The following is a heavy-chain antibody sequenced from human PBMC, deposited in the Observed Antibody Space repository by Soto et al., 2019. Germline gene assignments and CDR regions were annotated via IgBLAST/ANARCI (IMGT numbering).Heavy chain of an antibody. CDR2: ISYSGSST. CDR1: GFTFSNYA. Sequence: EVQLLESGGGLVQPGGSLRLSCAASGFTFSNYAMSWVRQAPGKGLEWVSAISYSGSSTYYADSVKGRFTISRDNSKNTQYLQVNSLRKEDTAVYYFAKNLGFGELLTDYWGQGTLVTVST. V-gene: IGHV3-23*01. D-gene: IGHD3-10*01. CDR3: AKNLGFGELLTDY. J-gene: IGHJ4*02.